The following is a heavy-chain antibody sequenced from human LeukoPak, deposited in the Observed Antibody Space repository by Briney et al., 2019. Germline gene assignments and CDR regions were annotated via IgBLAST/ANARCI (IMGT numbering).Heavy chain of an antibody. CDR1: GFTVSSNY. J-gene: IGHJ4*02. V-gene: IGHV3-66*01. Sequence: GGSLRLSCAASGFTVSSNYMSWVRQAPGKGLEWVSVIYSGGSTYYADSVKGRFTISRDNSKNTLYLQMNSLRAEDTAVYYCAKDFPIYCSSTSCYLDYWGQGTLVTVSS. CDR2: IYSGGST. D-gene: IGHD2-2*01. CDR3: AKDFPIYCSSTSCYLDY.